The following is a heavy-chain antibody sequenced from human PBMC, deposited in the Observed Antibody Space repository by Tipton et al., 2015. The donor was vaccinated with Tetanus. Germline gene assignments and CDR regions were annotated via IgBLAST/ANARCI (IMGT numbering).Heavy chain of an antibody. V-gene: IGHV4-31*03. CDR2: ILYTGST. J-gene: IGHJ4*02. Sequence: TLSLTCTVSGDSISTGGYYWTWIRQHPGKGLKWIGYILYTGSTYHNPSLKSRLTMSVDTSKNQFSLNLSSVTAADTAVYYCARGSRFWFDYWGQGTLVTVSS. CDR3: ARGSRFWFDY. CDR1: GDSISTGGYY.